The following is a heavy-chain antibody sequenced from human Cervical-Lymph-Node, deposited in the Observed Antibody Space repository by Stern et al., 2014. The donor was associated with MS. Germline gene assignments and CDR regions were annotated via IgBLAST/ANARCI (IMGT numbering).Heavy chain of an antibody. CDR1: GYTFTRYS. J-gene: IGHJ6*02. D-gene: IGHD6-19*01. CDR2: INPSGGST. V-gene: IGHV1-46*04. CDR3: AREVAGHRLGMMDV. Sequence: QVQLEQSGAEVKKPGASVKVSCKASGYTFTRYSMPWVRQAPGQGLECMGIINPSGGSTTYAQKLQGRVTMTRDTSTSTVYMELSSLRSEDTAVYYCAREVAGHRLGMMDVWGQGTTVTVSS.